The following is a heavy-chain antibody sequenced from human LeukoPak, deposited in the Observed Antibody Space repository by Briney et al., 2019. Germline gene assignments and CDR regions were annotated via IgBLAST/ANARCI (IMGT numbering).Heavy chain of an antibody. Sequence: GGSLRLSCTASGFIFDNYEMNWVRQPPGKGLEWVAYMSSSGSTTYYAASVKGRFTISRDNARDSLFLQMNSLRVEDTAIYYCARAGLLFYFDYWGQGTLVTVSS. CDR3: ARAGLLFYFDY. J-gene: IGHJ4*02. CDR2: MSSSGSTT. D-gene: IGHD2/OR15-2a*01. CDR1: GFIFDNYE. V-gene: IGHV3-48*03.